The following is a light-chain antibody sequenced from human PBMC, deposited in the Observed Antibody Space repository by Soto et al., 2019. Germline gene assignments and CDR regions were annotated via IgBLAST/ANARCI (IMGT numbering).Light chain of an antibody. J-gene: IGKJ1*01. Sequence: DIQMTQSPSSLSASVGDTVTITCRASQSISLFLNWYQQKPGKAPTLLIYAASSLQSGVPSRFTGNGSGTDFTLTISSLQPEDFATYSCHQTDSIPETFGQGPKVEIK. CDR1: QSISLF. CDR2: AAS. CDR3: HQTDSIPET. V-gene: IGKV1-39*01.